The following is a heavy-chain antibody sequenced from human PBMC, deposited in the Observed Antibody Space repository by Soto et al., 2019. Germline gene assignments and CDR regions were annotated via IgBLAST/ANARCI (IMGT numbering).Heavy chain of an antibody. Sequence: SVKVSCKASGGTFSSYAISWVRQAPGQGLEWMGGIIPIFGTANYAQKFQGRVTITADESTSTAYMELSSLRSEDTAVYYCARDRTVVVLDAPYWYYGMDVWGQGTTPTVYS. D-gene: IGHD2-15*01. CDR2: IIPIFGTA. V-gene: IGHV1-69*13. CDR1: GGTFSSYA. J-gene: IGHJ6*02. CDR3: ARDRTVVVLDAPYWYYGMDV.